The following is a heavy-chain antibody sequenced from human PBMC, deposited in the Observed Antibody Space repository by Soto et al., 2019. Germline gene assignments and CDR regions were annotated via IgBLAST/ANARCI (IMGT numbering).Heavy chain of an antibody. CDR3: AKAPRVTTPDYYFDY. D-gene: IGHD4-17*01. J-gene: IGHJ4*02. Sequence: GGSLRLSCAASGFTFSSYSMNWVRQAPGKGLEWVSSISSSSSYIYYADSVKGRFTISRDNAKNSLYLQMNSLRAEDTAVYYCAKAPRVTTPDYYFDYWGQGTLVTVSS. V-gene: IGHV3-21*01. CDR2: ISSSSSYI. CDR1: GFTFSSYS.